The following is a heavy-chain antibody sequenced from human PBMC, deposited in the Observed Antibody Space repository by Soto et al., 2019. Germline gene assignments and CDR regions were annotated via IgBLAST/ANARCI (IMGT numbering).Heavy chain of an antibody. CDR2: IDPSDGTT. V-gene: IGHV1-46*04. Sequence: ASVKVSCRASGYAFTTYHMHWVRQAPGQGLEWMGMIDPSDGTTTYAQKLQGRVTMTRDTATSTVYMELSSLRSEDTAVYYCARDEVPDVQNDAFDIWGQGTMVTVSS. CDR1: GYAFTTYH. CDR3: ARDEVPDVQNDAFDI. J-gene: IGHJ3*02.